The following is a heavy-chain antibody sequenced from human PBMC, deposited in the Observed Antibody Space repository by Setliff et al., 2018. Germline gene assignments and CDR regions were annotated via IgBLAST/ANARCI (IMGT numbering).Heavy chain of an antibody. D-gene: IGHD5-12*01. CDR1: GYTFTDYY. CDR3: ARQPMDTIMVTFDY. CDR2: INPNNGDT. J-gene: IGHJ4*02. V-gene: IGHV1-2*02. Sequence: ASVKVSCKASGYTFTDYYFHWVRQAPGQGLEWMGWINPNNGDTKSAQKFQGRLTMTRDTSISTAYMELSSLRSDDTAVYYCARQPMDTIMVTFDYWGQGILVTVSS.